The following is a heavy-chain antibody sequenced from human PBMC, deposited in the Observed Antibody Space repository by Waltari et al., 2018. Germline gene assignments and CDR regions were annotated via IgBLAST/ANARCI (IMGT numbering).Heavy chain of an antibody. Sequence: QVQLVESGGGVVQPGRSLRLSCAASGFTFSSYAMHWVRQAPGKGLEWVAVISYDGSKKYYADSVNGRFTISRDNSKNTLYLQMNSLRAEDTAVYYCARELLSQNYYYYYGMDVWGQGTTVTVSS. CDR2: ISYDGSKK. D-gene: IGHD3-10*01. CDR3: ARELLSQNYYYYYGMDV. CDR1: GFTFSSYA. V-gene: IGHV3-30-3*01. J-gene: IGHJ6*02.